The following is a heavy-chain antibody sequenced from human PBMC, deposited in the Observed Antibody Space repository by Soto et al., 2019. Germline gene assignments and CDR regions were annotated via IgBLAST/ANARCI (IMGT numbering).Heavy chain of an antibody. J-gene: IGHJ4*02. Sequence: SETLSLTCTVSGGSISSYYWSWIRQPPGKGLEWIGYIDYSGSTYYNPSLKSRVTISVDTSKNQFSLKLSSVTAADTAVYYCARATTVVTPYDYWGQGTLVTVSS. CDR3: ARATTVVTPYDY. CDR1: GGSISSYY. D-gene: IGHD4-17*01. V-gene: IGHV4-59*08. CDR2: IDYSGST.